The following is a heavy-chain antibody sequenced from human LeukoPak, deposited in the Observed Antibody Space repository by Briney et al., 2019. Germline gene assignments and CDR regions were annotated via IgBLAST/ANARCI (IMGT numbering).Heavy chain of an antibody. V-gene: IGHV3-48*03. CDR1: GFTFSGHE. CDR3: VREYLPGDFDR. CDR2: ISSTGHTC. Sequence: PGGSLRLSCAASGFTFSGHERNWGRQVPGKGLEWVSYISSTGHTCYYADSVRGRFTSCRDNAGKSLYLQINSLRAEDTALYYCVREYLPGDFDRWGQGTLVSVSS. J-gene: IGHJ4*02. D-gene: IGHD4-17*01.